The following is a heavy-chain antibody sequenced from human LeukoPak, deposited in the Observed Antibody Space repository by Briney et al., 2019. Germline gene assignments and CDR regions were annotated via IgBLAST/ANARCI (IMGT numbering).Heavy chain of an antibody. J-gene: IGHJ4*02. CDR3: ARSDCSGGSCYCLDY. CDR2: IYYSGST. CDR1: GGSISSSSYY. Sequence: SETLSLTCTVSGGSISSSSYYWGWIRQPPGKGLEWIGSIYYSGSTYYNPSLKSRVTISVDTSKNQFSLKLSSVTAADTAVYYCARSDCSGGSCYCLDYWGQGTLVTVSS. D-gene: IGHD2-15*01. V-gene: IGHV4-39*07.